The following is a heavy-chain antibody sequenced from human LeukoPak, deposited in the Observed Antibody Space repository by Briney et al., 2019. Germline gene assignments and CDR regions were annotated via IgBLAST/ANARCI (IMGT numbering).Heavy chain of an antibody. CDR2: ITSTSDTI. CDR1: GFTFSDYS. CDR3: AKLAPRATYYDFWSGYSDY. V-gene: IGHV3-48*01. D-gene: IGHD3-3*01. Sequence: PGGSLRLSCEASGFTFSDYSMNWVRQAPGEGLEWLSYITSTSDTIYYADSVKGRFTISRDNSKNTLYLQMNSLRAEDTAVYYCAKLAPRATYYDFWSGYSDYWGQGTLVTVSS. J-gene: IGHJ4*02.